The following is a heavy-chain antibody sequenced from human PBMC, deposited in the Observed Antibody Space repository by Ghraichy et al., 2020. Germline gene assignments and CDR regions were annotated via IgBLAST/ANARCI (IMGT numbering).Heavy chain of an antibody. J-gene: IGHJ3*02. D-gene: IGHD5-24*01. Sequence: GESLNISCAASGFNFSGSAIHWVRQASGKGLEWVGRIRTTTNNYATSSVASVKDRFTLSRDDSKNTAYLQMGSLKTEDTAVYYCTTNRRDGYNVEASDIWGQGTMVTVSS. CDR3: TTNRRDGYNVEASDI. V-gene: IGHV3-73*01. CDR1: GFNFSGSA. CDR2: IRTTTNNYAT.